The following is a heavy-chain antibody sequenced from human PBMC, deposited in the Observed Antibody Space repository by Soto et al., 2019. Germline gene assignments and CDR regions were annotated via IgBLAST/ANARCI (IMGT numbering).Heavy chain of an antibody. CDR1: GFTFSSYG. J-gene: IGHJ6*02. Sequence: GGSLRLSCAASGFTFSSYGMHWVRQAPGKGLEWVAVIWYDGSNKYYADSVKGRFTISRDNSKNTLYLQMNSLRAEDTAVYYCARSLAYSSSWYYYYGVDVWGQGTTVTVSS. V-gene: IGHV3-33*01. D-gene: IGHD6-13*01. CDR3: ARSLAYSSSWYYYYGVDV. CDR2: IWYDGSNK.